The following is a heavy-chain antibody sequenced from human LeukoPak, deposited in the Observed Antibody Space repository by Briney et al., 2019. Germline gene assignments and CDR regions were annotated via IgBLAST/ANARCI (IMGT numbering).Heavy chain of an antibody. CDR3: ARELIWFGELLSPAYYYGMDV. CDR2: TYYRSKWYN. J-gene: IGHJ6*02. Sequence: SQTLSLTCAISGGSVSSNSAAWNWIRQSPSRGLEWLGRTYYRSKWYNDYAVSVKSRITINPDTSKNQFSLQLNSVTPEDTAVYYCARELIWFGELLSPAYYYGMDVWGQGTTVTVSS. V-gene: IGHV6-1*01. D-gene: IGHD3-10*01. CDR1: GGSVSSNSAA.